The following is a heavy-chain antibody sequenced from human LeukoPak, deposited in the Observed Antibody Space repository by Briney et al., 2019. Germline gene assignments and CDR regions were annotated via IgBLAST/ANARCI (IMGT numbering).Heavy chain of an antibody. V-gene: IGHV3-30*02. J-gene: IGHJ4*02. CDR3: AKLGAGGYNLAY. CDR2: IRYDGSNK. D-gene: IGHD5-24*01. Sequence: GGSLRLSCAASGFTFSSYGMHWVRQAPGKGLEWVAFIRYDGSNKYYADSVKGRFSISRDNSKNTLYLQMNSVRAEDTAVYYCAKLGAGGYNLAYWGQGTLVTVSS. CDR1: GFTFSSYG.